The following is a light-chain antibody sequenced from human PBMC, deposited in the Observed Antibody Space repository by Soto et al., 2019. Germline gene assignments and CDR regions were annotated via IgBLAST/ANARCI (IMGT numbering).Light chain of an antibody. CDR1: QSISSW. V-gene: IGKV1-5*03. Sequence: DIQMTQSPSTLSASVGDRVTITCRASQSISSWLAWYQQQPGKAPNLLIYKASNLEAGVPSRFGGSGSGTEFTLTISSLQPDDFATYYCQQYHNFPLTFGGGTKVEIK. J-gene: IGKJ4*01. CDR3: QQYHNFPLT. CDR2: KAS.